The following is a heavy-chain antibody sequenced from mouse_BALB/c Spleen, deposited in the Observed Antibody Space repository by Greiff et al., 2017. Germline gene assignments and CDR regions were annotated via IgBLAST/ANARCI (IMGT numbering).Heavy chain of an antibody. J-gene: IGHJ3*01. CDR2: IWSGGST. V-gene: IGHV2-2*02. D-gene: IGHD2-4*01. CDR1: GFSLTSYG. Sequence: QVQLKESGPGLVQPSQSLSITCTVSGFSLTSYGVHWVRQSPGKGLEWLGVIWSGGSTDYNAAFISRLSISKDNSKSQVFFKMNSLQANDTAIYYCARGPYDYDAWFAYWGQGTLVTVSA. CDR3: ARGPYDYDAWFAY.